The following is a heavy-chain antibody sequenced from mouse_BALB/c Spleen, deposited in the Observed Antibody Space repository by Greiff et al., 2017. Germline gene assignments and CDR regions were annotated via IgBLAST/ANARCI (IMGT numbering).Heavy chain of an antibody. D-gene: IGHD2-1*01. CDR3: ARQPYGNYDY. CDR1: GFTFSSYG. J-gene: IGHJ2*01. Sequence: EVMLVESGGDLVKPGGSLKLSCAASGFTFSSYGMSWVRQTPDKRLEWVATISSGGSYTYYPDSVKGRFTISRDNAKNTLYLKMSSLKSEDTAMYYCARQPYGNYDYWGQGTTLTVSS. V-gene: IGHV5-6*01. CDR2: ISSGGSYT.